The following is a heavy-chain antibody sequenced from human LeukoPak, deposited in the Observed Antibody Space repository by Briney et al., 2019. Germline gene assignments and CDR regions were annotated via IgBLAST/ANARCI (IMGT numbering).Heavy chain of an antibody. D-gene: IGHD3-9*01. Sequence: PGGSLRLSCAASGFIFSNAWMSWVRQAPGKGLEWVGRIKSKSAGGTTEYAAPMKGRLTISRDDSKNTLYLQMNSLKTEDTAVYYCTRDWFYYYGMDVWGQGTTVTVSS. CDR3: TRDWFYYYGMDV. J-gene: IGHJ6*02. CDR1: GFIFSNAW. V-gene: IGHV3-15*01. CDR2: IKSKSAGGTT.